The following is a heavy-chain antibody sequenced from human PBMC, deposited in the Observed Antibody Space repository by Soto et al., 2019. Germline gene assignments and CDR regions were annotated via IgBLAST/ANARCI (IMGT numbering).Heavy chain of an antibody. V-gene: IGHV5-51*01. D-gene: IGHD6-6*01. CDR1: GYSFTSYW. J-gene: IGHJ5*02. CDR2: IYPGDSDT. CDR3: ARHPLIGAAAVTNWFDP. Sequence: GESLKISCKGSGYSFTSYWIGWVRQMPGKGLEWMGIIYPGDSDTRYSPSFQGQVTISADKSISTAYLQWSSLKASDTAMYYCARHPLIGAAAVTNWFDPWGQGTLVTVSS.